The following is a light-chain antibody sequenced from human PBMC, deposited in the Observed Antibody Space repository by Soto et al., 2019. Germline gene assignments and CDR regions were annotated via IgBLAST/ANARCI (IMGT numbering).Light chain of an antibody. CDR2: DAS. CDR3: QHYNSYSEA. V-gene: IGKV1-5*01. Sequence: DIQMTQSPSALSASVGDRATITCRASQSISSWLAWYQQKPGKAPKLLIYDASNLETGVPSRFSGSGSGTEFTLTISSLQPDDFATYYCQHYNSYSEAFGQGTKVDI. J-gene: IGKJ1*01. CDR1: QSISSW.